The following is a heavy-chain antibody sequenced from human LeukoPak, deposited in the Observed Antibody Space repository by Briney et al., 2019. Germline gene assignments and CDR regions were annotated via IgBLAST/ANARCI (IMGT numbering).Heavy chain of an antibody. V-gene: IGHV3-15*01. CDR3: TTLENYDFWSGYYNYYYYGMDV. CDR1: GFTFSNAW. D-gene: IGHD3-3*01. J-gene: IGHJ6*02. CDR2: IKSKTDGGTT. Sequence: PGGSLRLSCAASGFTFSNAWMSWVRQAPGKGLEWVGRIKSKTDGGTTDYAAPVKGRFTISRDDSKNTLYLQMNSLKTEDTAVYYCTTLENYDFWSGYYNYYYYGMDVWGQGTTVTVSS.